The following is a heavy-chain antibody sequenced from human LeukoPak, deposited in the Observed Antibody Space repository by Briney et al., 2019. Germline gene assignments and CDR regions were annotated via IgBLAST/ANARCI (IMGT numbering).Heavy chain of an antibody. CDR3: ARDQFRDGSGSYEHFY. CDR2: ISVDNGNT. D-gene: IGHD3-10*01. J-gene: IGHJ4*02. Sequence: GASVKVSCKASGYTFTSYGINWVRQAPGQGLEWMGWISVDNGNTNYARKLQGRVTMTTDTSTSTAYMELRSLRSDDTAVYYCARDQFRDGSGSYEHFYWGQGTLVTVSS. V-gene: IGHV1-18*01. CDR1: GYTFTSYG.